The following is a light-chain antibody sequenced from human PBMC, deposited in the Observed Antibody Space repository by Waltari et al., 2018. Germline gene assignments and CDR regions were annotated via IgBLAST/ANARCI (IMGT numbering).Light chain of an antibody. CDR1: QSITHW. Sequence: TCRASQSITHWLAWYQQKPGKAPKLLIYQAFRLASGVPSRFSGSGSGTEFTLTISSLQTDDFGTYYCQQYDVYPYTFGQGTKVEI. CDR2: QAF. CDR3: QQYDVYPYT. J-gene: IGKJ2*01. V-gene: IGKV1-5*03.